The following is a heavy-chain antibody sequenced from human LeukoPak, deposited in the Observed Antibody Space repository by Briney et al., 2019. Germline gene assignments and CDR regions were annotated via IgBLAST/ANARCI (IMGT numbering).Heavy chain of an antibody. V-gene: IGHV4-59*08. D-gene: IGHD3-22*01. Sequence: SETLSLTCTVSGGSISSYYWSWIRQPPGKGLEWIGEINHRGSTNYNPSLKSRVTISVDTSKNQFSLKLSSVTAADTAVYYCARGVVVITSRAFDIWGQGTMVTVSS. CDR2: INHRGST. CDR3: ARGVVVITSRAFDI. CDR1: GGSISSYY. J-gene: IGHJ3*02.